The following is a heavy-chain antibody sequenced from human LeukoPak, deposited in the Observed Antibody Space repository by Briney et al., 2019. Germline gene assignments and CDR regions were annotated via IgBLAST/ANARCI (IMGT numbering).Heavy chain of an antibody. J-gene: IGHJ4*02. CDR2: ISGSGGST. Sequence: GGSLRLSCAASGFTFSSYAMSWVRQAPGKGLEWVSAISGSGGSTYYAGSVKGRFTISRDNSKNTLYLQMNSLRAEDTAVYYCSRAQSGSGLGYWGQGTLVTVSS. V-gene: IGHV3-23*01. CDR1: GFTFSSYA. D-gene: IGHD1-26*01. CDR3: SRAQSGSGLGY.